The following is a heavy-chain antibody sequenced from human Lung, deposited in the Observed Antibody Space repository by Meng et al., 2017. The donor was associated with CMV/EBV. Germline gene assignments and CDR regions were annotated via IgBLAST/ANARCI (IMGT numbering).Heavy chain of an antibody. D-gene: IGHD2-2*01. CDR1: GYTFTGYY. CDR3: ARGACSSTSCYRYYYYGMDV. Sequence: SXXVSXKASGYTFTGYYMHWVRQAPGQGLEWMGGIIPILGIANYAQKFQGRVTITADKSTSTAYMELSSLRSEDTAVYYCARGACSSTSCYRYYYYGMDVXGQGXTVTVSS. CDR2: IIPILGIA. V-gene: IGHV1-69*10. J-gene: IGHJ6*02.